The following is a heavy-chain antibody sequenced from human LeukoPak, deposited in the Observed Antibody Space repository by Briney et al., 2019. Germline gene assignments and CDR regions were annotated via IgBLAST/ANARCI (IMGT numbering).Heavy chain of an antibody. V-gene: IGHV4-39*07. CDR2: IYYSGST. Sequence: SETLSLTCTVSGGSISSSSYYWVWIRQPPGKGLEWIGSIYYSGSTYYNPSLKSRVTISVDTSKNQFSLKLSSVTAADTAVYYCAREAYDILTGYYNPHFDYWGQGTLVTVSS. CDR1: GGSISSSSYY. J-gene: IGHJ4*02. D-gene: IGHD3-9*01. CDR3: AREAYDILTGYYNPHFDY.